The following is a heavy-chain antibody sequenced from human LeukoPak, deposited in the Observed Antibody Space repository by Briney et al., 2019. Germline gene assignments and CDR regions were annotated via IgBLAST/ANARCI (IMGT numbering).Heavy chain of an antibody. CDR1: GGSISSGGYY. CDR2: IYYSGST. J-gene: IGHJ4*02. Sequence: SETLSLTCTVSGGSISSGGYYWSWIRQHPGKGLEWIGYIYYSGSTYYNPSLKSRVTISVDTSKNQFSLKLSSVTAADTAVYYYARTGDNGYYGSGSPPLDFDYWGQGTLVTVSS. D-gene: IGHD3-10*01. V-gene: IGHV4-31*03. CDR3: ARTGDNGYYGSGSPPLDFDY.